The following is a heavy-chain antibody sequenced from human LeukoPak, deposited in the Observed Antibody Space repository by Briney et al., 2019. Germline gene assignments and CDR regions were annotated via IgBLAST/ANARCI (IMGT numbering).Heavy chain of an antibody. CDR1: GFTFSSYS. CDR3: ATYSSSNAREFQY. Sequence: GGSLRLSCAASGFTFSSYSMNWVRQAPGKGLEWVSSISSSSSYIYYADSVKGRFTISRDNAKNSLYLQMNSLRAEDTAVYYCATYSSSNAREFQYWGQGTLVTVSS. J-gene: IGHJ1*01. CDR2: ISSSSSYI. V-gene: IGHV3-21*01. D-gene: IGHD2-2*01.